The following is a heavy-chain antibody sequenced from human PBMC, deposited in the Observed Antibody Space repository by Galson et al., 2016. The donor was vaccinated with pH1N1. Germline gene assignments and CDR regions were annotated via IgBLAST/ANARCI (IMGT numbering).Heavy chain of an antibody. V-gene: IGHV1-69*13. D-gene: IGHD1-14*01. J-gene: IGHJ3*01. CDR2: IMPIFGTT. CDR3: VRSTGYNKVNGPFDV. Sequence: SVKVSCKASGGPLSSYATGWVRQAPGQGPEWMGGIMPIFGTTKYEQKFQGRVTITADEMSGSAYMELSGVTSMDTAVYYCVRSTGYNKVNGPFDVWGQGTLVIVSS. CDR1: GGPLSSYA.